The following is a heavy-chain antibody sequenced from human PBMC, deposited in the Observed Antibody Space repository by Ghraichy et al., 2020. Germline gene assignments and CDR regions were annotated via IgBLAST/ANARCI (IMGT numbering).Heavy chain of an antibody. CDR3: ARDRYCSSTSCSYGMDV. D-gene: IGHD2-2*01. CDR2: ISSSSSTI. CDR1: GFTFSSFS. J-gene: IGHJ6*02. Sequence: LSLTCAASGFTFSSFSMNWVRQAPVKGLEWVSYISSSSSTIYYADSVKGRFTISRDNAKNSLYLQMNSLRDEDTAVYYCARDRYCSSTSCSYGMDVWGQGTTVTVSS. V-gene: IGHV3-48*02.